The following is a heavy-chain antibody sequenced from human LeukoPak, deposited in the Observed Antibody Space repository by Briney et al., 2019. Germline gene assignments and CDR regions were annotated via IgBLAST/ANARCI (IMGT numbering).Heavy chain of an antibody. CDR2: INPNSGGT. CDR3: ARLKTWELLVADY. Sequence: ASVKVSCKASGYTFTGYYMHWVRQAPGQGLEWMGWINPNSGGTNYAQKLQGRVTMTTDTSTSTAYMELRSLRSDDTAVYYCARLKTWELLVADYWGQGTLVTVSS. J-gene: IGHJ4*02. CDR1: GYTFTGYY. V-gene: IGHV1-2*02. D-gene: IGHD1-26*01.